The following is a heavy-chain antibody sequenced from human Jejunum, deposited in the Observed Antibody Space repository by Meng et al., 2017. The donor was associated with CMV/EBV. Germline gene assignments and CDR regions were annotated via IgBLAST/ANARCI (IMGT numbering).Heavy chain of an antibody. CDR3: AKSRHEVGMYDSVEDYFGS. J-gene: IGHJ4*02. V-gene: IGHV1-69*10. CDR2: ISPIGPVT. D-gene: IGHD3-22*01. Sequence: FSTVVINWVRHAPRQGPEWLGGISPIGPVTNYAQKFKGRVTLRADKMTSTGYMELSSLRSEDTAVDYCAKSRHEVGMYDSVEDYFGSWGQGTLVTVSS. CDR1: FSTVV.